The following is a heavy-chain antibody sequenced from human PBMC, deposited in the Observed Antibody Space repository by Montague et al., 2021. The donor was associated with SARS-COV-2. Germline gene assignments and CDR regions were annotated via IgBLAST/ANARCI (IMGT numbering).Heavy chain of an antibody. J-gene: IGHJ5*02. CDR3: ARHGDYGSWFDP. V-gene: IGHV2-5*02. CDR2: IYWDDDK. Sequence: PALVKPTQTLTLTCTFSGFSLNTSGEGVGWVRQPPGKALEWLALIYWDDDKRYSPSLKSRSTISEDTTKNEVVLTVANMDPVDTATYYCARHGDYGSWFDPWGQGTLVTVSS. CDR1: GFSLNTSGEG. D-gene: IGHD4-17*01.